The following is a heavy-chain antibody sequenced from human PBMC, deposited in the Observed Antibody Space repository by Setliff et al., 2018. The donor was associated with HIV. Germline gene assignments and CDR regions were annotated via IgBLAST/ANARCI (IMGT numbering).Heavy chain of an antibody. Sequence: TGGSLRLSCAGSGFIFSGYTMVWVRQAPGKGLEWVSSISSSGNFIYYEDSVKGRFTMSRDNAKNSLYLQMDSLRVEDTGFYYCARDPYWLEGYFDYWGPGTLVTVSS. V-gene: IGHV3-21*01. D-gene: IGHD6-19*01. CDR3: ARDPYWLEGYFDY. CDR1: GFIFSGYT. CDR2: ISSSGNFI. J-gene: IGHJ4*02.